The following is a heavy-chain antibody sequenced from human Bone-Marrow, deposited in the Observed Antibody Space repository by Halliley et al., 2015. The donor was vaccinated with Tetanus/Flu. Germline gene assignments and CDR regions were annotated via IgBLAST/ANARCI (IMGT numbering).Heavy chain of an antibody. V-gene: IGHV5-51*01. J-gene: IGHJ6*02. CDR2: IYPGDSDA. Sequence: IYPGDSDARYSPAFQGQGTIPVDKSINPAYLQWSSLKASDTAVYYCARTSDAAHYFHYGMDVWGQGTTVTVSS. CDR3: ARTSDAAHYFHYGMDV. D-gene: IGHD2-15*01.